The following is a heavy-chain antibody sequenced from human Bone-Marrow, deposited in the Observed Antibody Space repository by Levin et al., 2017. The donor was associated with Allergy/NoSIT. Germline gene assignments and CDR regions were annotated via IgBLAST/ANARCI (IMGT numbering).Heavy chain of an antibody. J-gene: IGHJ4*02. V-gene: IGHV1-2*02. Sequence: ASVKVSCKTSGYTFTGYYIHWVRQAPGQGLEWMGWINPNSGGTNYAEKFQGRVTLTRDTSISTAYMELSSLRSDDTAVFYCARGGSGVSDWGQGTLVTVSS. D-gene: IGHD2-15*01. CDR2: INPNSGGT. CDR3: ARGGSGVSD. CDR1: GYTFTGYY.